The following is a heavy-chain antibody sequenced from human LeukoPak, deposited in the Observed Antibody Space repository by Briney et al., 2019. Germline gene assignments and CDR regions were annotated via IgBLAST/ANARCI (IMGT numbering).Heavy chain of an antibody. CDR2: IYYSGST. CDR1: GGSISSSSYY. CDR3: ARSRGKFDP. D-gene: IGHD5-24*01. V-gene: IGHV4-39*01. Sequence: SETLPLTCTVSGGSISSSSYYWGWIRQPPGKGLEWIGSIYYSGSTYYNPSLKSRVTISVDTSKNQFPLKLSSVTAADTAVYYCARSRGKFDPWGQGTLVTVSS. J-gene: IGHJ5*02.